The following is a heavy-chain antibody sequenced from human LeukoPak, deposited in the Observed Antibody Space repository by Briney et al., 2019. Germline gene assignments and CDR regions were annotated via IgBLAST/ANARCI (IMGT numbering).Heavy chain of an antibody. D-gene: IGHD1-26*01. CDR1: GFTFSSYG. Sequence: GGSLRLSCAASGFTFSSYGMHWVRQAPGKGLEWVAVISYDGSNKYYADSVKGRFTISRDNSKNTLYLQMNSLRAEDTAVYYCARDQGVVGATSFDYWGQGTLVTVSS. CDR2: ISYDGSNK. CDR3: ARDQGVVGATSFDY. J-gene: IGHJ4*02. V-gene: IGHV3-30*03.